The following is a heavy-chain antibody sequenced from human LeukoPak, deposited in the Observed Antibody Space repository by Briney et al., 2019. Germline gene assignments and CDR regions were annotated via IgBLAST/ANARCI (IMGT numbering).Heavy chain of an antibody. J-gene: IGHJ4*02. CDR1: GGSISSYY. CDR3: AREKQRGGIADY. CDR2: IYYSGST. V-gene: IGHV4-59*01. D-gene: IGHD3-10*01. Sequence: KSSETLSLTCTVSGGSISSYYWSWIRQPPGKGLEWIGYIYYSGSTNYNPSLKSRVTISVDTSKNQFSLKLSSVTAADTAVYYCAREKQRGGIADYWGQVTLVTVSS.